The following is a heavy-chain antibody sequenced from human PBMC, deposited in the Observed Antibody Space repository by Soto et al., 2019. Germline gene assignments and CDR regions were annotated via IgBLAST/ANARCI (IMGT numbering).Heavy chain of an antibody. CDR1: GLIFSNYA. CDR2: ISGSGGSP. V-gene: IGHV3-23*01. D-gene: IGHD6-13*01. CDR3: AREGDITAAFDY. Sequence: EVQVLESXXVLVQPGGSLRLSCVAPGLIFSNYAMSWVRQAPGKGLEWESGISGSGGSPDYADSAKGRLTISRDNSKNTLFLQMNTLRAEDTAVYYCAREGDITAAFDYWGQGTLVTVSS. J-gene: IGHJ4*02.